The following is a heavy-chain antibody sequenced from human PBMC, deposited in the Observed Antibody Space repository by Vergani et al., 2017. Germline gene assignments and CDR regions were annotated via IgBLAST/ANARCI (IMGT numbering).Heavy chain of an antibody. CDR3: GRVADFYGLGSRLLDL. Sequence: QLHLQESGPGLVKPSETLSLTCTVSGGSITSSSYYWGWIRQPPGKGLEWIGNIYHSGGAYYNPSLKGRVTISVDTSKNQFSLEVTSVTAADTAVYYCGRVADFYGLGSRLLDLWGQGILSPSPQ. J-gene: IGHJ5*02. CDR1: GGSITSSSYY. CDR2: IYHSGGA. D-gene: IGHD3-10*01. V-gene: IGHV4-39*01.